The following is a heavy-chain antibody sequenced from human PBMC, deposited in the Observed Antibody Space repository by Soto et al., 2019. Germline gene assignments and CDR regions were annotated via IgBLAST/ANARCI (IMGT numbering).Heavy chain of an antibody. Sequence: EVQLVESGGGLVQPGGSLRLSCAASGFTFSNYWMHWVRQAPGKGLLWVSRINGDGSIIDYADSVKDRFTMSRDNAKDMLELQMDSLRAEDTAVFYCGRDRGGNYYGGFDYCGQGTLVTVSS. D-gene: IGHD1-26*01. J-gene: IGHJ4*02. CDR2: INGDGSII. V-gene: IGHV3-74*01. CDR3: GRDRGGNYYGGFDY. CDR1: GFTFSNYW.